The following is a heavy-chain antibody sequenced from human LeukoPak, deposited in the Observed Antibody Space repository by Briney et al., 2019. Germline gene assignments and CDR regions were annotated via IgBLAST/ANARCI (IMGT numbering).Heavy chain of an antibody. D-gene: IGHD6-19*01. CDR3: ARGSSGSTKRYYFDS. V-gene: IGHV4-4*07. Sequence: PSETLSLTCTVSGGSISGYYWNWVRQPADRGLERIGRLYSSGDTYYNPSLKSRLTMSVDTSKNQFSLKLRSVTAADTAVYYCARGSSGSTKRYYFDSWGQGALVTVPS. J-gene: IGHJ4*02. CDR1: GGSISGYY. CDR2: LYSSGDT.